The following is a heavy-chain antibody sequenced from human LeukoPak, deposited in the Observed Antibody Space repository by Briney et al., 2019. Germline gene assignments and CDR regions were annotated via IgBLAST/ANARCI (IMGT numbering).Heavy chain of an antibody. CDR2: INHSGST. V-gene: IGHV4-34*01. Sequence: PSETLSLTCAVYGGSFSGYYWSWIRQPPGKGLEWIGEINHSGSTNYNPSLKSRVTISVDTSKNQFSLKLSSVTAADTAVYYCARLSRRGVIYYYYGMDVWGQGTTVTVSS. CDR3: ARLSRRGVIYYYYGMDV. J-gene: IGHJ6*02. CDR1: GGSFSGYY. D-gene: IGHD3-10*01.